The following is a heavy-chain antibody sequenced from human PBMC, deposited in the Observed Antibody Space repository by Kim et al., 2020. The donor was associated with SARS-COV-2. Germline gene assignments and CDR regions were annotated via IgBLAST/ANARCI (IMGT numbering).Heavy chain of an antibody. Sequence: PTLKSRVTISVDTSKNQFSLKLSSVPAADTAVYYCAREGSGYDHHWFDPWGQGTLVTVSS. CDR3: AREGSGYDHHWFDP. V-gene: IGHV4-59*01. J-gene: IGHJ5*02. D-gene: IGHD5-12*01.